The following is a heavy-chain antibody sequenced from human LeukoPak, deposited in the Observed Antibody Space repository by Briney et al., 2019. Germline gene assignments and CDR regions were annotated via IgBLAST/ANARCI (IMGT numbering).Heavy chain of an antibody. J-gene: IGHJ4*02. CDR3: AGHWSYLDY. CDR2: INEDGDEV. V-gene: IGHV3-7*01. D-gene: IGHD3-16*02. Sequence: GGSLRLSCAASGFTFGSYWMNWVRQVPGKGLEWVANINEDGDEVYYVDSVKGRFTISRDNAKNSLYLQMNSLRVEDTAVYYCAGHWSYLDYWGQGTLVTVSS. CDR1: GFTFGSYW.